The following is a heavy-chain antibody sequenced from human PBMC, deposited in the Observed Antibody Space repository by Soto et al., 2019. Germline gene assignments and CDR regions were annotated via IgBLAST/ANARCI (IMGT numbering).Heavy chain of an antibody. J-gene: IGHJ5*02. CDR2: INPSSGGT. CDR1: GYPLTAKY. Sequence: ASVKVSCKASGYPLTAKYLHWVRQAPGQGLEWMGWINPSSGGTKEAQKFRGRVTMTRDTSISAAYMELSRLTSDDTAVYYCAKGGSSWTEWFDPWGQGTLVT. CDR3: AKGGSSWTEWFDP. D-gene: IGHD6-13*01. V-gene: IGHV1-2*02.